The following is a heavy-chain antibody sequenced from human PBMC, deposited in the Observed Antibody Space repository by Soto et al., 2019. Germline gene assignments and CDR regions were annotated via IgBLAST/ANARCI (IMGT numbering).Heavy chain of an antibody. Sequence: QVQLVESGGGVVQPGRSLRLSCAASGFTFSSYGMHWVRQAPGKGLEWVAVISYDGSNKYYADSVKGRFTISRDNSKNTLYLQMNSLRAEDTAVYYCAKEGIGYCISTSCYVGDYWGQGTLVTVSS. CDR3: AKEGIGYCISTSCYVGDY. J-gene: IGHJ4*02. D-gene: IGHD2-2*01. V-gene: IGHV3-30*18. CDR1: GFTFSSYG. CDR2: ISYDGSNK.